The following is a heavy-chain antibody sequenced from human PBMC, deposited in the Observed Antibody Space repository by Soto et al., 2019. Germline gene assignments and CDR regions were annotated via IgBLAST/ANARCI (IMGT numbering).Heavy chain of an antibody. CDR2: IYYSGST. CDR3: ASTKTYYDILSGYSPHNWFDP. CDR1: GGSISSGGYY. D-gene: IGHD3-9*01. V-gene: IGHV4-31*03. Sequence: PSETLSLTCTVSGGSISSGGYYWSWIRQHPGKGLEWIGYIYYSGSTYYNPSLKSRVTISVDTSKNQFSLKLSSVTAADTAVYYCASTKTYYDILSGYSPHNWFDPWGQGTLVTVSS. J-gene: IGHJ5*02.